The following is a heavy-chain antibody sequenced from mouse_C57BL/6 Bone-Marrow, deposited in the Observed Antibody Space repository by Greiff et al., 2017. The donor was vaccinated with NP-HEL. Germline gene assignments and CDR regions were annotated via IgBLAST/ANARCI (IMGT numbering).Heavy chain of an antibody. CDR1: GYTFTDYY. Sequence: EVQLQQSGPVLVKPGASVKMSCKASGYTFTDYYMNWVKQSHGKSLEWIGVINPYNGGTSYNQKFKGKATLTVDKSSSTAYMELNSLTSEDSAVYYCASPYDPFAYWGQRTLVTVSA. J-gene: IGHJ3*01. CDR3: ASPYDPFAY. D-gene: IGHD2-3*01. V-gene: IGHV1-19*01. CDR2: INPYNGGT.